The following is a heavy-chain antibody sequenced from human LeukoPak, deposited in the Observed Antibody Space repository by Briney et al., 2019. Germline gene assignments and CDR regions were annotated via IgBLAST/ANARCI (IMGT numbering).Heavy chain of an antibody. Sequence: SETLSLTCTVSGGSISTYYWSWIRQPPGKGLEWIGYIYYSGSTNYNPSLKSRVTISVDTSKNQFSLKLSSVTAADTAVYYCARGAFRLAFDIWGQGTMVTVSS. D-gene: IGHD2/OR15-2a*01. CDR2: IYYSGST. CDR3: ARGAFRLAFDI. CDR1: GGSISTYY. J-gene: IGHJ3*02. V-gene: IGHV4-59*01.